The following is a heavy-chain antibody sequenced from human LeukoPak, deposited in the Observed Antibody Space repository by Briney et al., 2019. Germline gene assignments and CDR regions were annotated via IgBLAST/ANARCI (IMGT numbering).Heavy chain of an antibody. J-gene: IGHJ5*01. CDR1: GASISDHY. CDR2: IYHSGRS. V-gene: IGHV4-59*11. CDR3: ARGSNWFDS. Sequence: PSETLSLTCNVSGASISDHYWTWIRQPPGKGLEWLGYIYHSGRSNLNPSLKRRLTISMDTSKNQFSLRLSSVTAADTAVYYCARGSNWFDSWGQGTLVTVSS.